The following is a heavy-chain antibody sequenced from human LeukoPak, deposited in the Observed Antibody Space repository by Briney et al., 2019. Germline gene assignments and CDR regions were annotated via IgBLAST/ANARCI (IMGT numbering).Heavy chain of an antibody. CDR3: ARHAQLGAVTTPYYFDY. Sequence: GESLKISCKGSGYSFTSYWIGWVRQMPGKGLEWVGIIYPGDSDTRYSPSFQGQVTISADKSISTAYLQWSSLKASDTAMYYCARHAQLGAVTTPYYFDYWGQGTLVTVSS. D-gene: IGHD4-17*01. CDR2: IYPGDSDT. V-gene: IGHV5-51*01. J-gene: IGHJ4*02. CDR1: GYSFTSYW.